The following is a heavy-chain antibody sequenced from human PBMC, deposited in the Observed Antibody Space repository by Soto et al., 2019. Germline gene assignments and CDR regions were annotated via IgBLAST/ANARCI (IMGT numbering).Heavy chain of an antibody. Sequence: PGGSLRLSCAASGFTFSSYAMHWVRQAPGKGLEYVSAISSNGGSTYYAQKLQGRVTMTTDTSTSTAYMELRSLRSDDTAVYYCARDEVRGVIIPRYYYYGMDVWGQGTTVTVSS. CDR3: ARDEVRGVIIPRYYYYGMDV. CDR2: ISSNGGST. V-gene: IGHV3-64*01. J-gene: IGHJ6*02. D-gene: IGHD3-10*01. CDR1: GFTFSSYA.